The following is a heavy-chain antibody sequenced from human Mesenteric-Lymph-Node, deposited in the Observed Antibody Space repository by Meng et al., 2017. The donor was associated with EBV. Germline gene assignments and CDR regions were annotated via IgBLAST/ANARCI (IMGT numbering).Heavy chain of an antibody. D-gene: IGHD3-10*02. CDR1: GFSLNTGGVG. CDR3: AHKDDVRDGAPFDS. Sequence: QLAVKASGPTLVNPTQTLTLTCCFSGFSLNTGGVGVGWIRQPPGKALEWLALIYWDDDKRYNPSLKTRLTITKDTSKNQVVLTMTNMDPVDTATYYCAHKDDVRDGAPFDSWGQGTLVTVSS. V-gene: IGHV2-5*02. CDR2: IYWDDDK. J-gene: IGHJ4*02.